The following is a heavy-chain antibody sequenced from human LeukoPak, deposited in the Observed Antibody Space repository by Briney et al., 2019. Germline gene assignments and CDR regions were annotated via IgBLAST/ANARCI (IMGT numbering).Heavy chain of an antibody. CDR1: GFTLSSYA. J-gene: IGHJ4*02. V-gene: IGHV3-64D*06. D-gene: IGHD6-13*01. CDR3: VKGSLAAAGAFDY. CDR2: ISSNGGST. Sequence: QPGGSLRLSCSASGFTLSSYAMHWVRQAPGKGLEYVSAISSNGGSTYYADSVKGRFTISRDNSKNTLYLQMSSLRAEDTAVYYCVKGSLAAAGAFDYWGQGTLVTVSS.